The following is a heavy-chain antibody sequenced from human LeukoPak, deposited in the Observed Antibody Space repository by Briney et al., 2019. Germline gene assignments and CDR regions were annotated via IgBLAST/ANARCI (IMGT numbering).Heavy chain of an antibody. V-gene: IGHV1-69*05. J-gene: IGHJ6*03. CDR1: GGTFSSYA. Sequence: SVKVSCKASGGTFSSYAISWVRQAPGQGLEWMGGIIPIFGTANYAQKFQGRVTITTDESTSTAHMELSSLRSEDTAVYYCARGYSYGPVGYYYYYMDVWGKGTTVTVSS. CDR2: IIPIFGTA. CDR3: ARGYSYGPVGYYYYYMDV. D-gene: IGHD5-18*01.